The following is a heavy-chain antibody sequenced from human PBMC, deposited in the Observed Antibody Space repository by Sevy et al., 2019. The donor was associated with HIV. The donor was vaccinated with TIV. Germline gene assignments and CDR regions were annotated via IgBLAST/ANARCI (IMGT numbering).Heavy chain of an antibody. Sequence: SETPLTCAVYGGSFSGYYWSWIRQPPGKGLEWIGEINHSGSINYNPSLKSRVTISVDTSKNQSSLKLSALTAADMAVFYCARYYDFCGGYYSGLGAFDIWGQGTMVTVSS. D-gene: IGHD3-3*01. J-gene: IGHJ3*02. V-gene: IGHV4-34*01. CDR1: GGSFSGYY. CDR3: ARYYDFCGGYYSGLGAFDI. CDR2: INHSGSI.